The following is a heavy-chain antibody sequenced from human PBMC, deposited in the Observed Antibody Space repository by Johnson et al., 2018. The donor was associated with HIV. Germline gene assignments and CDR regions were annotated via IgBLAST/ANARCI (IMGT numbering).Heavy chain of an antibody. CDR1: GFTFSNAW. J-gene: IGHJ3*02. D-gene: IGHD6-13*01. Sequence: EQLVESGGGLVKPGGSLRLSCAASGFTFSNAWMSWVRQAPGKGLEWVSAIGTAGDTYYPGSVKGRFPISRDNSKNTLYLQINSLRAEDTAVYYCARAYSSSWYRDDAFDIWGQGTMATVFS. V-gene: IGHV3-13*01. CDR3: ARAYSSSWYRDDAFDI. CDR2: IGTAGDT.